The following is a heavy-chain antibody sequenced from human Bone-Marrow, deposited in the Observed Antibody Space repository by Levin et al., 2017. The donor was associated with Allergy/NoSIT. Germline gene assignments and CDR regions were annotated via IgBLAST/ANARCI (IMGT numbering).Heavy chain of an antibody. CDR2: IWYDGSNK. V-gene: IGHV3-33*01. J-gene: IGHJ4*02. CDR1: GFTFSSYG. CDR3: ARVKGSGYSYGNFDY. D-gene: IGHD5-18*01. Sequence: SCAASGFTFSSYGMHWVRQAPGKGLEWVAVIWYDGSNKYYADSVKGRFTISRDNSKNTLYLQMNSLRAEDTAVYYCARVKGSGYSYGNFDYWGQGTLVTVSS.